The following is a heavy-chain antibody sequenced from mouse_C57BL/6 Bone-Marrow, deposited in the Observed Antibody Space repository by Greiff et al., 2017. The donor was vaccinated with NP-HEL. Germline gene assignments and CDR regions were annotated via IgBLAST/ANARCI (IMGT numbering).Heavy chain of an antibody. CDR1: GYSITSGYY. CDR2: ISYDGSN. V-gene: IGHV3-6*01. D-gene: IGHD4-1*01. J-gene: IGHJ2*01. CDR3: ARWKLGRYFDY. Sequence: VQLKESGPGLVKPSQSLSLTCSVTGYSITSGYYWNWIRQFPGNKLEWMGYISYDGSNNYNPSLKNRISITRDTSKNQFFLKLNSVTTEDTATYYCARWKLGRYFDYWGQGTTLTVSS.